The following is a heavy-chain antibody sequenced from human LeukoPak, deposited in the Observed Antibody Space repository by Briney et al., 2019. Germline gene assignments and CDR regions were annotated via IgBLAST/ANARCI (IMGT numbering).Heavy chain of an antibody. Sequence: SETLSLTCTVSGGSIRSSSYYWDWIRRPPGKGLEWIGSIYYTESTYYSPSLKTRVTISVDTSKNQFSLKLTSVTAADTAVYYCARSTFSSNWNLWGQGTLVTVSS. CDR2: IYYTEST. CDR1: GGSIRSSSYY. V-gene: IGHV4-39*07. D-gene: IGHD6-13*01. J-gene: IGHJ4*02. CDR3: ARSTFSSNWNL.